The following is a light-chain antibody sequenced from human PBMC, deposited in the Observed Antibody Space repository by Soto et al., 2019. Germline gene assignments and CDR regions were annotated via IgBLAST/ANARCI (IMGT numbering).Light chain of an antibody. Sequence: EIVMAQSPATLSVSPGGRATLSCRASQSISDTLAWYQQKPGQAPRLLIYGASTRAPGFPARLSGSGSGTDFTSTISSLQSEDCAVYYCQQYNKGPWTFGQGTKVEI. CDR2: GAS. J-gene: IGKJ1*01. V-gene: IGKV3-15*01. CDR3: QQYNKGPWT. CDR1: QSISDT.